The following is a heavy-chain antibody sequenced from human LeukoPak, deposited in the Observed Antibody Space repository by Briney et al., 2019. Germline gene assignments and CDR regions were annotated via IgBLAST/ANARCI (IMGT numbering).Heavy chain of an antibody. V-gene: IGHV4-38-2*02. CDR2: IYHSGTT. D-gene: IGHD1-26*01. CDR3: AREVRSAWASFDP. CDR1: GYSISSGYY. J-gene: IGHJ5*02. Sequence: SETLSLTCSVSGYSISSGYYWGWILQPPGQGLEWIGTIYHSGTTFYNPSLQSRVTVSLDTSKNQFSLKLSSVTAADTAVYYCAREVRSAWASFDPWGQGTLVTVSS.